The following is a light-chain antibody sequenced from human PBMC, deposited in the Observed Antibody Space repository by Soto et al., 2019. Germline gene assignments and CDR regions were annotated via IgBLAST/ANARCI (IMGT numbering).Light chain of an antibody. CDR3: QQYGTSTRT. Sequence: EIVMTQSPATLSVSPGERATLSCRASQSVSSNLAWYQQKPGQSPRLLIYGASSRATGIPDRFSGRGSGTDFTLTISRLEPEDFAVYFCQQYGTSTRTVGQGTKVDIK. CDR2: GAS. V-gene: IGKV3-20*01. CDR1: QSVSSN. J-gene: IGKJ1*01.